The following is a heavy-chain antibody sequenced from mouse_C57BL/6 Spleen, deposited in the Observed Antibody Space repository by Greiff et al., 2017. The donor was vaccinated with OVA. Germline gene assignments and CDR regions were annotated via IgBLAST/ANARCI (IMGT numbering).Heavy chain of an antibody. V-gene: IGHV1-22*01. D-gene: IGHD1-1*01. J-gene: IGHJ2*01. CDR2: INPNNGGT. CDR3: ARRYYGSSYDY. CDR1: GYTFTDYN. Sequence: DVKLVESGPELVKPGASVKMSCKASGYTFTDYNMHWVKQSHGKSLEWIGYINPNNGGTSYNQKFKGKATLTVNKSSSTAYMELRSLTSEDSAVYYCARRYYGSSYDYWGQGTTLTVSS.